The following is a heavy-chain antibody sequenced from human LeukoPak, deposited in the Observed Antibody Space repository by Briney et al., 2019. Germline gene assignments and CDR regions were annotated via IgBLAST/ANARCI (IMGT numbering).Heavy chain of an antibody. CDR2: ISAYNGNT. CDR1: GYSLYSYG. D-gene: IGHD3-22*01. Sequence: KVFCKGCGYSLYSYGNRCVGRAPRKRGKWMGWISAYNGNTNYAQKLQGRVTMTTDTSTSTAYMELRSLRSDDTAVYYCASLGYDTGAFDIWGQGTMVTVSS. V-gene: IGHV1-18*01. CDR3: ASLGYDTGAFDI. J-gene: IGHJ3*02.